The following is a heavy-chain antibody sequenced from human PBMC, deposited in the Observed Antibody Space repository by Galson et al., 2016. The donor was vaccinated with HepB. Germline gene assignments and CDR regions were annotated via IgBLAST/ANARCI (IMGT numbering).Heavy chain of an antibody. CDR1: GFSFSIYS. Sequence: SLRLSCAASGFSFSIYSMNWVRQAPGKGLEWVSYISSSSSPTYYADSVEGRFTISRDNAKNSLYLQMNSLRDEDTAVYYCARDGIISTTMVGGKAFDMWGQGTKVIVSS. CDR2: ISSSSSPT. D-gene: IGHD3-10*02. V-gene: IGHV3-48*02. CDR3: ARDGIISTTMVGGKAFDM. J-gene: IGHJ3*02.